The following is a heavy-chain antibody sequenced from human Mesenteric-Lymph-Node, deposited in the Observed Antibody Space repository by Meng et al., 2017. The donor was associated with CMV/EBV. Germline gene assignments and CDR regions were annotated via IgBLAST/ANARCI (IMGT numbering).Heavy chain of an antibody. J-gene: IGHJ6*02. CDR2: INPKSGGT. Sequence: ASVKVSCKASGYTFTGYYLHWVRQAPGQGPEWMGWINPKSGGTNYAQKFQGRVTLTSDTSINTGYMQLSRLRSEDTAVYYCALVPAAIKNGMDVWGQGTTVTVSS. V-gene: IGHV1-2*02. CDR3: ALVPAAIKNGMDV. D-gene: IGHD2-2*01. CDR1: GYTFTGYY.